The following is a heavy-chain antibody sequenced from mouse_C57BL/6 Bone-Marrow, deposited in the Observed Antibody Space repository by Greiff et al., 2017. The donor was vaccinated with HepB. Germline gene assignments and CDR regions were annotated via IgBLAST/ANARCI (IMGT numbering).Heavy chain of an antibody. CDR3: ARWRLNSNYVYYAMDY. D-gene: IGHD2-5*01. Sequence: VQLQQSGPELVKPGASVKISCKASGYSFTAYNMNWVKQSNGKSLEWIGVINPNYGTTSYNQKFKGKATLTVDPSSSTAYKQLNSLTSEDSAVYYCARWRLNSNYVYYAMDYWGQGTSVTVSS. J-gene: IGHJ4*01. V-gene: IGHV1-39*01. CDR2: INPNYGTT. CDR1: GYSFTAYN.